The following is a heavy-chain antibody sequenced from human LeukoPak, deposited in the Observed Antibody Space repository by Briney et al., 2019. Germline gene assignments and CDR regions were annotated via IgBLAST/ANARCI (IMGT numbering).Heavy chain of an antibody. J-gene: IGHJ4*02. CDR2: IYYNGRT. D-gene: IGHD2-2*01. V-gene: IGHV4-59*01. CDR3: ARWYCSRGTCYYLDY. Sequence: SETLSLTCTVSGGSISSYYRSWTRQPPGKGLEWIGYIYYNGRTDYNPSLKSRVTISVDTSRNQFSLKLNSVTAADTAVYFCARWYCSRGTCYYLDYWGQGTLVTVSS. CDR1: GGSISSYY.